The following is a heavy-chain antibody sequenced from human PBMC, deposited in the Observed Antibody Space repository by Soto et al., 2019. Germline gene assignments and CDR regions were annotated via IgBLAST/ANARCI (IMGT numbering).Heavy chain of an antibody. D-gene: IGHD6-13*01. CDR3: ASIAAPGTTHFDF. CDR1: GGSLGSSGYY. Sequence: SETLSLTCTVSGGSLGSSGYYWGWIRQSPGKGLEWIGNIYYSGNTFYNPSLKSRVTISVDTSKNQIYLHLSAVTAADTAIFYCASIAAPGTTHFDFWGQGTLVTVS. J-gene: IGHJ4*02. CDR2: IYYSGNT. V-gene: IGHV4-39*01.